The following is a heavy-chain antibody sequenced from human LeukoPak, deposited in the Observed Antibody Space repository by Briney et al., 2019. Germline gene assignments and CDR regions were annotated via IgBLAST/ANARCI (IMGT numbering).Heavy chain of an antibody. D-gene: IGHD3-10*01. CDR3: ARGVRGALLTL. CDR1: GFTVSSNY. CDR2: IYSGGST. J-gene: IGHJ4*02. Sequence: GGSLRLSCAVSGFTVSSNYMSWVRQAPGKGLEWVSVIYSGGSTYYADSVKGRFTISRDNSKNTLYLQMNSLRAEDTAVYYCARGVRGALLTLRGQGTLVTVSS. V-gene: IGHV3-53*01.